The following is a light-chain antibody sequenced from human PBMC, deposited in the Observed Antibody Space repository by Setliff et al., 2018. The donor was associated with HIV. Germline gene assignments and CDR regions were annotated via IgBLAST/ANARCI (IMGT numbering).Light chain of an antibody. J-gene: IGLJ1*01. Sequence: SVLTQPASVSGSPGQSITISCTGTSSDVGGYNFVSWYQQHPGKAPKLIIYEVSNRPSGVSNRFSGSKSGNTASLTISGLQAEDEADYYCSSYISSSTLFGTGTKVTVL. V-gene: IGLV2-14*01. CDR3: SSYISSSTL. CDR1: SSDVGGYNF. CDR2: EVS.